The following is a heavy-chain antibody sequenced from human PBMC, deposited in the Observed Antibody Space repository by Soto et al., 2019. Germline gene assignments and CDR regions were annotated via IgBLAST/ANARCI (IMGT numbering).Heavy chain of an antibody. D-gene: IGHD2-2*01. CDR3: AKDRSSTSCYPFDY. CDR2: ISGSGGTT. J-gene: IGHJ4*02. V-gene: IGHV3-23*01. Sequence: EVQLLESGGGLVQPGGSLRLSCAASGFTFRNYAMSWARQAPGKGLEWVSAISGSGGTTHYADSVKGRFTISRDNSKNTLYLQMNSLRVEDTAVYYCAKDRSSTSCYPFDYWGQGSLVTVSS. CDR1: GFTFRNYA.